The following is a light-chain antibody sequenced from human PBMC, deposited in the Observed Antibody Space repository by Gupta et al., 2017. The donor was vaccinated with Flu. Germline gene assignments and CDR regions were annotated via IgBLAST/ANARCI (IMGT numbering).Light chain of an antibody. CDR2: AAS. J-gene: IGKJ1*01. CDR1: QGISAW. V-gene: IGKV1-12*02. Sequence: PSSVSASVGETVTITCRASQGISAWLAWYQQKPGKAPTRRRSAASSLENGVPAMCSGGGSGTDCTSTISRLQPEDFAAYYCQHNDNLPWTFGQGTKVEIK. CDR3: QHNDNLPWT.